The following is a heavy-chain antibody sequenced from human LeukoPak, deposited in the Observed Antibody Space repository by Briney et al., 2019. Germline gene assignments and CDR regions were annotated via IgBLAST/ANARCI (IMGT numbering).Heavy chain of an antibody. CDR2: ISGGGGST. D-gene: IGHD3-22*01. V-gene: IGHV3-23*01. CDR3: AKSYDISRFYPY. J-gene: IGHJ4*02. Sequence: PGGSLRLSCAASGFTFSTFAMSWVRQTPGKGLEWDSVISGGGGSTDYADSVKGRFTVSRDNSKNTLYLQMDSLTVEDTAVYYCAKSYDISRFYPYWGQGTLVTVSS. CDR1: GFTFSTFA.